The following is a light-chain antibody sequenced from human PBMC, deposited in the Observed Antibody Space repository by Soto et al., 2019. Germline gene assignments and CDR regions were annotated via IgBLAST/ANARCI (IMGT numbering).Light chain of an antibody. CDR2: SNH. Sequence: QSALTQPASVSGSPGQSITISCIGTSSDVGAYDLVSWYQQLPGAAPRLLIYSNHQRPSGVPDRFSGSTSGASGSLAISGLQSEDEADYYCSAWDDNLNGWLFGGGTKLTVL. CDR3: SAWDDNLNGWL. CDR1: SSDVGAYDL. J-gene: IGLJ3*02. V-gene: IGLV1-44*01.